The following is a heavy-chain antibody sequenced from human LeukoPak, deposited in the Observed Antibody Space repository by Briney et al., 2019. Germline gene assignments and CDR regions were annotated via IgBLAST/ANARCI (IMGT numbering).Heavy chain of an antibody. Sequence: ASVKVSCKASGGTFSSYAISWVRQAPGQGLEWMGGIIPIFGTANYAQKFQGRVTITADESTSTAYMELSSLRSEDTAVYYCARVRGITGTRSLDYWGQGTLVTVSS. CDR3: ARVRGITGTRSLDY. V-gene: IGHV1-69*13. CDR1: GGTFSSYA. D-gene: IGHD1-7*01. J-gene: IGHJ4*02. CDR2: IIPIFGTA.